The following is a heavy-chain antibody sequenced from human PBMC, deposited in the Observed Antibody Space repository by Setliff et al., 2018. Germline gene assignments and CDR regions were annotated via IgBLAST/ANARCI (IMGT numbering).Heavy chain of an antibody. CDR1: GFTFDDYG. CDR3: AKDIVRYYFDTRGFDL. J-gene: IGHJ2*01. D-gene: IGHD3-22*01. CDR2: INWNGVKT. V-gene: IGHV3-20*04. Sequence: GESLKISCAASGFTFDDYGMSWVRQAPGKGLEWVSGINWNGVKTDYAESLKGRFAISRDNAKNSLYLQMNSLRAADTALYYCAKDIVRYYFDTRGFDLWGRGTLVTVSS.